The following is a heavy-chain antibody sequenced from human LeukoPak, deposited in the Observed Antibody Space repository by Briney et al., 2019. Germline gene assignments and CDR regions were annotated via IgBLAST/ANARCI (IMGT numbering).Heavy chain of an antibody. Sequence: GASVKVSCKASGYTFTSYGISWVRQAPGQGLEWMGWISAYNGNTNYAQKFQGRVTMTRDTSISTAYMELSRLRSDDTAVYYCASTYDFWSGYYAFDIWGQGTMVTVSS. V-gene: IGHV1-18*01. CDR2: ISAYNGNT. D-gene: IGHD3-3*01. J-gene: IGHJ3*02. CDR3: ASTYDFWSGYYAFDI. CDR1: GYTFTSYG.